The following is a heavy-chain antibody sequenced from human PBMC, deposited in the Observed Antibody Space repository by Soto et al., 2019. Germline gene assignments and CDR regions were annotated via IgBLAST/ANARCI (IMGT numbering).Heavy chain of an antibody. CDR3: AKDRGSIWYPFDP. Sequence: PGGSLRLSCAASGFTFSSYAMSWVRQAPGKGLEWVSSISGSGGNTNYADSVKGRFTISRDNSKNTLYLQMNSLRAEDTAIYYCAKDRGSIWYPFDPWGQGTLVTVSS. J-gene: IGHJ5*02. CDR2: ISGSGGNT. CDR1: GFTFSSYA. V-gene: IGHV3-23*01. D-gene: IGHD6-13*01.